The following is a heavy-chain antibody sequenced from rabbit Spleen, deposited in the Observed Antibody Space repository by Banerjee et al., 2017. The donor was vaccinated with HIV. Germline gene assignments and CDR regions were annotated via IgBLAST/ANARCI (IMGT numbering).Heavy chain of an antibody. Sequence: QSLEESGGGLVKPGASLTLTCKASGFSFSSDYDMCWVRQAPGKGLEWIACMNTATGKAVYATWAKGRFTISKSSSTTVTLQMTSLTVADTATYLCAKDLAGIIGWNFGLWGQGTLVTVS. CDR1: GFSFSSDYD. D-gene: IGHD4-1*01. J-gene: IGHJ4*01. CDR2: MNTATGKA. CDR3: AKDLAGIIGWNFGL. V-gene: IGHV1S40*01.